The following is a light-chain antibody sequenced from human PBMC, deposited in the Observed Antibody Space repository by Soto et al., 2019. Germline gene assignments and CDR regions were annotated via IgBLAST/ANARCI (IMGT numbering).Light chain of an antibody. CDR2: EVN. V-gene: IGLV2-8*01. CDR1: SSDIGGYKY. Sequence: QSALTQPPSASGSPGQSVTISCTGTSSDIGGYKYVSWYQQHPGQAPKLMIYEVNKRPSGVPDRFSGSKSGNTASLTVSGLQAEDEADYYCSSYAGSNNYVVFGGGTQLTVL. J-gene: IGLJ2*01. CDR3: SSYAGSNNYVV.